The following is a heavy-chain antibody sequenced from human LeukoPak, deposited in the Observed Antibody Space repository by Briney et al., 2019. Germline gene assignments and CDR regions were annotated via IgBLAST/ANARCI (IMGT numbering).Heavy chain of an antibody. D-gene: IGHD3-9*01. CDR2: IIPILGIA. Sequence: GASVKVSCKASRGTFSSYAISWVRQAPGQGLEWMGRIIPILGIANYAQKFQGRVTITADKSTSTAYMELSSLRSEDTAVYYCARGRRLTGYYDFDYWGQGTLVTVSS. V-gene: IGHV1-69*04. J-gene: IGHJ4*02. CDR3: ARGRRLTGYYDFDY. CDR1: RGTFSSYA.